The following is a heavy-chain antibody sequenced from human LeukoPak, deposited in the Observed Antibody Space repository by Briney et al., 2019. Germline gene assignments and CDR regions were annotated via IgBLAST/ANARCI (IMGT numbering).Heavy chain of an antibody. J-gene: IGHJ4*02. D-gene: IGHD3-10*01. CDR2: ISGSGGST. Sequence: PGGSLRLSCAASGFTFSSYAMSWVRQAPGKGLEWVSAISGSGGSTYYADSVKGRFTISRDNSKSTLYLQMNSLRAEDTAVYYCAKDLVSDYYGSGNYFDYWGQGTLVTVSS. V-gene: IGHV3-23*01. CDR3: AKDLVSDYYGSGNYFDY. CDR1: GFTFSSYA.